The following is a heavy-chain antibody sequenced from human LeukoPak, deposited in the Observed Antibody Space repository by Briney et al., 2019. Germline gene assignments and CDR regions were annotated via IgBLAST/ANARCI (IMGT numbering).Heavy chain of an antibody. CDR1: GGSISSSNW. D-gene: IGHD2-2*01. V-gene: IGHV4-4*02. CDR3: ARDLRVVPAATNWFDP. CDR2: IYHSGST. Sequence: PSETLSLTCAVSGGSISSSNWWSWVRQPPGKGLEWIGEIYHSGSTNYNPSLKSRVTTSVDKSKNQFSLKLSSVTAADTAVYYCARDLRVVPAATNWFDPWGQGILVTVSS. J-gene: IGHJ5*02.